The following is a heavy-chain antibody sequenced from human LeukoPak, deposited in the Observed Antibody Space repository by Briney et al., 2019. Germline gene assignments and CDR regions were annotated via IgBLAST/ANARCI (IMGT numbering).Heavy chain of an antibody. CDR1: GFTFSSYA. D-gene: IGHD5-18*01. Sequence: AGGSLRLSCAASGFTFSSYAMSWVRQAPGKGLEWVTFIRYDGSNKYYADSVKGRFTISRDNSKNTLYLQMNSLRAEDTAVYYCAKDRDTVMDLWGQGTLVTVSS. V-gene: IGHV3-30*02. J-gene: IGHJ5*02. CDR3: AKDRDTVMDL. CDR2: IRYDGSNK.